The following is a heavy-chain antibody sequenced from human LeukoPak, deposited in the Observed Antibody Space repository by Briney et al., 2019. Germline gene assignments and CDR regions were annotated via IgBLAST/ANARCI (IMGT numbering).Heavy chain of an antibody. CDR3: ARPHSSGWYGRGAFDI. J-gene: IGHJ3*02. D-gene: IGHD6-19*01. V-gene: IGHV5-51*01. CDR1: GYSFTSYW. CDR2: IYPGDSDT. Sequence: GESLKISCKGSGYSFTSYWIGWVRQMPGKGLEWMGIIYPGDSDTRYSPSFQGQVTISADKSISTAHLQWSSLKASDTAMYYCARPHSSGWYGRGAFDIWGQGTMVTVSS.